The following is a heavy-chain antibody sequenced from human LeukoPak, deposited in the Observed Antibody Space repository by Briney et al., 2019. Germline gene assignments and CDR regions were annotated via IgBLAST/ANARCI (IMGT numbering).Heavy chain of an antibody. V-gene: IGHV4-59*12. Sequence: SETLSLTCTVSGGSISSYYWSWIRQPPGKGLEWIGYIYYSGSTNYNPSLKSRVTISVDTSKNQFSLKLSSVTAADTAVYYCAREQQLARDYYMDVWGKGTTVTVSS. CDR2: IYYSGST. CDR1: GGSISSYY. D-gene: IGHD6-6*01. J-gene: IGHJ6*03. CDR3: AREQQLARDYYMDV.